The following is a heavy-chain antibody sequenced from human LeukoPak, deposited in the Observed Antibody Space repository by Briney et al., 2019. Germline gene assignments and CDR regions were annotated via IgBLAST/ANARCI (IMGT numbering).Heavy chain of an antibody. V-gene: IGHV3-23*01. CDR3: AKDRTGYYDTSPDFDY. D-gene: IGHD3-22*01. J-gene: IGHJ4*02. Sequence: PGGSLRLSCAASGFTFRNYAMNWVRQAPGKGPEWVSSISGSSLTTYYTDSVKGRFTISRDNSKNTVYLQMSSLRAEDTALYYCAKDRTGYYDTSPDFDYWGQGALVTVSS. CDR2: ISGSSLTT. CDR1: GFTFRNYA.